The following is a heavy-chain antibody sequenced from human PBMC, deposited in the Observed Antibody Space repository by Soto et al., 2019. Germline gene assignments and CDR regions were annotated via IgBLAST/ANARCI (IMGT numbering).Heavy chain of an antibody. V-gene: IGHV3-33*01. CDR3: ARNVGASGASRWFDT. CDR2: IWYDGTTT. J-gene: IGHJ5*02. CDR1: GFTLSNYG. D-gene: IGHD3-10*02. Sequence: QVQLVESGGGVVQPGRSLTLSCVASGFTLSNYGMHWVRQAPGKGLVWVAVIWYDGTTTYSADSVKCRFSISRDNSKNALFPELSSLRAEDTAVYYCARNVGASGASRWFDTWGQGTLVTVSS.